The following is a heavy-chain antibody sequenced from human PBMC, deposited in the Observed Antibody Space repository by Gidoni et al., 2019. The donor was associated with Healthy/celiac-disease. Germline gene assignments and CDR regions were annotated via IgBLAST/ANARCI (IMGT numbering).Heavy chain of an antibody. CDR3: AKVTTVSERLFDI. D-gene: IGHD4-17*01. J-gene: IGHJ3*02. V-gene: IGHV3-23*04. CDR1: GCPSSSYA. CDR2: ISGSGGRT. Sequence: EVQLVESGGGVVQPGGSLRLYCAVSGCPSSSYAMGWGRQAPGKGLEWVSAISGSGGRTYYADSVKGRFTISRDNSKNTLYLQMNSLRAEDTAVYYCAKVTTVSERLFDIWGQGTMVTVSS.